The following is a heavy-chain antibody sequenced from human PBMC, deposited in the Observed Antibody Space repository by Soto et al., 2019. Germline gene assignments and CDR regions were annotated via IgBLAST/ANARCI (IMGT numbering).Heavy chain of an antibody. J-gene: IGHJ6*02. CDR3: ARDLGYSSSSYYYYYYGMDV. CDR2: TYYRSKWYN. V-gene: IGHV6-1*01. Sequence: PSQTLSLTCAISGDSVSSNSAAWNWIRQSPSRGLEWLGRTYYRSKWYNDYAVSVKSRITINPDTSKNQFSLQLNSVTPEDTAVYYCARDLGYSSSSYYYYYYGMDVWGQGTTVTVSS. CDR1: GDSVSSNSAA. D-gene: IGHD6-6*01.